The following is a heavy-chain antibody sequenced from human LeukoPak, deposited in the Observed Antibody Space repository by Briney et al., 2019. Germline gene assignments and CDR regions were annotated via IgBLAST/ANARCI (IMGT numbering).Heavy chain of an antibody. CDR3: ARHGHSGYGPGDPFDY. D-gene: IGHD5-12*01. Sequence: GESLKISCKGSGSSFTSYWIGWVRPMPGKVLEWMGIIYPGDSDTRYSPSFQGQVTISADKSISTAYLQWSSLKASDAAMSYCARHGHSGYGPGDPFDYWGQGTLVTVSS. CDR2: IYPGDSDT. CDR1: GSSFTSYW. V-gene: IGHV5-51*01. J-gene: IGHJ4*02.